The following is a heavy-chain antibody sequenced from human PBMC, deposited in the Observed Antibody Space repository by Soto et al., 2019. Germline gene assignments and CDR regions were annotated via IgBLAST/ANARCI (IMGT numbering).Heavy chain of an antibody. J-gene: IGHJ4*02. CDR3: AKGRGGSGSLTPRVDF. CDR1: GFTFNNYA. D-gene: IGHD3-10*01. V-gene: IGHV3-23*01. Sequence: EVQLLESAGGLVQPGGSLRLSCAASGFTFNNYAMTWVRQAPGKGLEWVSAISGGGDTTSYADSVKGRFTVSRDGSKNTLYLQMSSLRADDTALYYCAKGRGGSGSLTPRVDFWGQGTLVTVSS. CDR2: ISGGGDTT.